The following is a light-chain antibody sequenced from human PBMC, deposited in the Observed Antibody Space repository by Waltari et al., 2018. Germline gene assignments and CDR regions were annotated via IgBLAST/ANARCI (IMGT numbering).Light chain of an antibody. CDR2: DVT. V-gene: IGLV2-23*02. CDR1: SSDVGSYNL. CDR3: CSYAGSSTVV. Sequence: QSALTQPASVSGSPGQSITISCTGTSSDVGSYNLVSWYQQYPGKVPKLMIYDVTQRPSGVSNRFSGSKSGNTASLTISGLQAEDEADYYCCSYAGSSTVVFGGGTKVTVL. J-gene: IGLJ2*01.